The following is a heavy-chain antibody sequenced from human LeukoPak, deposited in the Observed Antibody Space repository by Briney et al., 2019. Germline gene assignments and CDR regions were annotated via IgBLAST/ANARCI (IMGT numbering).Heavy chain of an antibody. CDR3: ASFSEELWLPGVDY. D-gene: IGHD6-19*01. CDR2: IKQDGSEK. CDR1: DFTFTTYW. Sequence: PGGSLRLSCEALDFTFTTYWMSWVRQAPGKGLEWVANIKQDGSEKYYADSVKGRFTVSRDNAKNSVFLQMNNLRAEDTAVYYCASFSEELWLPGVDYWGQGTLVTVSS. J-gene: IGHJ4*02. V-gene: IGHV3-7*01.